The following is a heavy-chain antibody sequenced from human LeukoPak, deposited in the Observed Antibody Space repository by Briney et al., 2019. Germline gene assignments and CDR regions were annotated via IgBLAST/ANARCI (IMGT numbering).Heavy chain of an antibody. CDR2: INQDGTEK. D-gene: IGHD4-23*01. CDR3: ARESTRPNGGDFDY. V-gene: IGHV3-7*01. J-gene: IGHJ4*02. Sequence: GGSLRLSCAASGFPFSTYWMSWVRQAPGKGLEWVANINQDGTEKYYVDSVKGRFTISRDYAKNSLYLQMNSLRAEDTAVYYCARESTRPNGGDFDYWGQGTLVTVSS. CDR1: GFPFSTYW.